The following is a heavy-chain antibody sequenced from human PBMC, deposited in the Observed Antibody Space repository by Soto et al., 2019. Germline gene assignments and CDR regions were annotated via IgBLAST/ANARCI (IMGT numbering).Heavy chain of an antibody. Sequence: GASVKVSCKASGGTFNTDSITWLRQAPGQGLEWLGGIIPMFGSPTYAPMFQGRVTIAADESTTTVYMELSGLRSEDTAVYYCAREVVTVTTLGYFDNWGQGTLVTVSS. CDR1: GGTFNTDS. CDR3: AREVVTVTTLGYFDN. CDR2: IIPMFGSP. D-gene: IGHD4-17*01. V-gene: IGHV1-69*13. J-gene: IGHJ4*02.